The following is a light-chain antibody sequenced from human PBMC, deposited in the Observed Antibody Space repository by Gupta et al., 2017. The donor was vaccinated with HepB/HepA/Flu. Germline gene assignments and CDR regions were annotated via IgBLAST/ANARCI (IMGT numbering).Light chain of an antibody. CDR2: DAS. CDR1: QSVSRY. CDR3: QQRSDWPLT. J-gene: IGKJ4*01. V-gene: IGKV3-11*01. Sequence: EIVFTQSPATLSLSPGERATLPCRTSQSVSRYLAWYQQKPGQAPRLLIYDASNRATGIPARFSGSGSGTDFTLTISSLEPEDFAVYYCQQRSDWPLTFGGGTRMEIK.